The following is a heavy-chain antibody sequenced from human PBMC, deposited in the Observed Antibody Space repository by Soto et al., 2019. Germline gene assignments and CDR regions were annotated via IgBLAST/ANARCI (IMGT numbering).Heavy chain of an antibody. J-gene: IGHJ6*03. CDR3: ARVLQLVGYFYYYMDD. Sequence: QVQLLQSGAEVRKPGASVKVSCKASGYTFTNYGITWVRQAPGQGLEWMGWISAYNGDTHYTQRLQGRVTMTTDTSTSTAYMELRGLRSDDTAVYYCARVLQLVGYFYYYMDDWGKGTTVTVSS. D-gene: IGHD6-6*01. V-gene: IGHV1-18*01. CDR1: GYTFTNYG. CDR2: ISAYNGDT.